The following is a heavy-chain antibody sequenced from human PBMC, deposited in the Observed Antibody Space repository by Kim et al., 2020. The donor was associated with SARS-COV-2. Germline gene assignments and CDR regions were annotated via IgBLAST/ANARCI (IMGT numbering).Heavy chain of an antibody. J-gene: IGHJ3*02. V-gene: IGHV5-10-1*01. CDR2: IDPSDSYT. CDR3: ARVTIFGVDNGYAFDI. Sequence: GESLKISCKGSGYSFTSYWISWVRQMPGKGLEWMGRIDPSDSYTNYSPSFQGHVTISADKSISTAYLQWSSLKASDTAMYYCARVTIFGVDNGYAFDIWGQGTMVTVSS. D-gene: IGHD3-3*01. CDR1: GYSFTSYW.